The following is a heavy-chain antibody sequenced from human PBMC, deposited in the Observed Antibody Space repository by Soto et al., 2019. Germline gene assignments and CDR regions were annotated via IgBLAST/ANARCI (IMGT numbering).Heavy chain of an antibody. CDR2: IYWDDAK. D-gene: IGHD1-20*01. V-gene: IGHV2-5*02. CDR1: GFSLSTSGVG. CDR3: AHLWYNWYPFDY. Sequence: QITLKESGPPLVKPTQTLTLTCTFSGFSLSTSGVGVGWIRQPPGKALEWLALIYWDDAKRYSPSLKSRLTITKDTSKNQVVLTMTNMDPVDTATYDCAHLWYNWYPFDYWGQGTMVTVSS. J-gene: IGHJ4*02.